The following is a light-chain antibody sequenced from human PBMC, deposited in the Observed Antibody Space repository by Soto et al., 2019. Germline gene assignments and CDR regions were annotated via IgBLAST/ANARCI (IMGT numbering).Light chain of an antibody. CDR3: QHYNSYSEA. Sequence: EIQMTQSPSTLSASVGDRFTITCLASQSISSWLAWYQQKPGKAPKLLIYKASTLKSGVPSRFSGSGSGTEFTLTISSLQPDDFATYYCQHYNSYSEAFGPGTQVDIK. V-gene: IGKV1-5*03. J-gene: IGKJ1*01. CDR2: KAS. CDR1: QSISSW.